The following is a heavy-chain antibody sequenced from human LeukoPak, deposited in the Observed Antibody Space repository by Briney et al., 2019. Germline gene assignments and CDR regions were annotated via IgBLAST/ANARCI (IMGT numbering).Heavy chain of an antibody. CDR1: GFTFSSYE. Sequence: PGGSLRLSCAASGFTFSSYELNWVRQAPGKGLEWISYITVSGSSMYYADSVKGRFTISRDNAKTSLHLQMNSLRAEDTALYYCVVHSASSCYWGQGTLVTVSS. J-gene: IGHJ4*02. CDR2: ITVSGSSM. D-gene: IGHD1-26*01. CDR3: VVHSASSCY. V-gene: IGHV3-48*03.